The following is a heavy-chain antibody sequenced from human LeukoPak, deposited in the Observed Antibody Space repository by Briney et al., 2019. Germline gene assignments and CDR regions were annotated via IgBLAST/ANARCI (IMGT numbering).Heavy chain of an antibody. Sequence: GASVKVSCKASGGTFSSYAISWVRQAPGQGLEWMGRIIPILGIANYAQKFQGRVTITADKSTSTAYMELSSLRSGDTAVYYCARVLYYYDSSGLRGMDVWGQGTTVTVSS. CDR1: GGTFSSYA. J-gene: IGHJ6*02. CDR2: IIPILGIA. V-gene: IGHV1-69*04. D-gene: IGHD3-22*01. CDR3: ARVLYYYDSSGLRGMDV.